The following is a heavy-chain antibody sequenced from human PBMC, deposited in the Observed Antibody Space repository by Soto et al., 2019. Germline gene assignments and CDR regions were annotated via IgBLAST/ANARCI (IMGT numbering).Heavy chain of an antibody. CDR3: VRDFGTYYSGPLNFDC. D-gene: IGHD5-12*01. CDR2: INNDGTST. Sequence: GGSLRLSCAASGFTFSSYAMSWVRQAPGKGLVWVSGINNDGTSTNYADSVRGRFTISRGNAKNTLYLQMSSLRVEDTAVYYCVRDFGTYYSGPLNFDCWGQGTLVTVSS. V-gene: IGHV3-74*01. J-gene: IGHJ4*02. CDR1: GFTFSSYA.